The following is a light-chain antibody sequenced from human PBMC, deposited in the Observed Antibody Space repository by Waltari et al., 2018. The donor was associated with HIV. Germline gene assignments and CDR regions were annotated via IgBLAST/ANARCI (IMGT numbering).Light chain of an antibody. Sequence: DIQMTQSPSSLSASVGDRVIITCRASQGIGSWLAWYQQKPGKAPKLLIYAASSLESGVPSRCSGSGSGTNFTLTISGLQPEDFATYFCQQANSFLPLSFGGGTKVEIK. J-gene: IGKJ4*01. CDR2: AAS. CDR1: QGIGSW. V-gene: IGKV1-12*01. CDR3: QQANSFLPLS.